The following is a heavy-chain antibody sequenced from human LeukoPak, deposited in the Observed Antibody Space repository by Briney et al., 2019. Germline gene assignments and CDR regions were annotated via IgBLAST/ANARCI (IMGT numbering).Heavy chain of an antibody. V-gene: IGHV4-59*12. Sequence: SETLSLTCTVSGGSISSYYWSWIRQPPGKGLEWIGYMYYSGSTNYNPSLKSRVTMSVDTSKNQFSLKLSSVTAADTAVYYCARASITRVAFDIWGQGTMVTVSS. D-gene: IGHD3-10*01. J-gene: IGHJ3*02. CDR2: MYYSGST. CDR1: GGSISSYY. CDR3: ARASITRVAFDI.